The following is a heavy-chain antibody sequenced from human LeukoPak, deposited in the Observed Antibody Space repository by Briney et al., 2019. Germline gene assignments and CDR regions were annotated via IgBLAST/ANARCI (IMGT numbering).Heavy chain of an antibody. CDR3: AKDRGVAAAGTWVY. Sequence: GGSLRLSCAASGFTFSSYAMSWVRQAPGKGLEWVSAISGSGGSTYYADSVKGRFTISRDNSKNPLYLQMNSLRAEDTAVYYCAKDRGVAAAGTWVYWGQGTLVTVSS. J-gene: IGHJ4*02. CDR1: GFTFSSYA. V-gene: IGHV3-23*01. D-gene: IGHD6-13*01. CDR2: ISGSGGST.